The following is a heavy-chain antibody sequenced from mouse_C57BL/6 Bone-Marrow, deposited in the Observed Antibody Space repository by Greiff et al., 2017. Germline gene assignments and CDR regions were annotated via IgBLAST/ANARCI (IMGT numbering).Heavy chain of an antibody. CDR2: IHPNSGST. D-gene: IGHD1-1*01. CDR1: GYTFTSYW. V-gene: IGHV1-64*01. Sequence: QVQLQQPGAELVKPGASVKLSCKASGYTFTSYWMHWVKQRPGQGLEWIGMIHPNSGSTNYNEKFKSKATLTVDKSSSTAYMQLSSLTSEDSAVYYWARDYGSSYAYAMDDWGQGTSVTVSS. J-gene: IGHJ4*01. CDR3: ARDYGSSYAYAMDD.